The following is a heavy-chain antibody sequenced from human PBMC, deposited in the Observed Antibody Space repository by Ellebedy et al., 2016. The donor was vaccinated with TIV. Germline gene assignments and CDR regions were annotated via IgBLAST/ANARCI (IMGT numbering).Heavy chain of an antibody. CDR2: FHHRGTT. CDR1: GGSIYDTEW. CDR3: TRTTQHFAPSNY. Sequence: MPSETLSLTCAVSGGSIYDTEWWCWVRQSPGMGLEWIGEFHHRGTTNYNPSLKSRVTISIDFSKNQFSLDLTSVTAADTAVYFCTRTTQHFAPSNYWGLGTLVIVSS. D-gene: IGHD3-3*02. J-gene: IGHJ4*02. V-gene: IGHV4-4*02.